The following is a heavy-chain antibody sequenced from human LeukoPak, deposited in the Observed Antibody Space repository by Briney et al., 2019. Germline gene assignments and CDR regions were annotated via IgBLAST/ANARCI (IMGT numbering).Heavy chain of an antibody. Sequence: SVKVSCKASGGTFSSYAISWVRQAPGQGLEWMGGIIPIFGTANYAQKFQGRVTITADESTSAAYMELSSLRSEDTAVYYCAVRCSSTSCYARRFDYWGQGTLVTVSS. CDR3: AVRCSSTSCYARRFDY. D-gene: IGHD2-2*01. CDR2: IIPIFGTA. J-gene: IGHJ4*02. V-gene: IGHV1-69*13. CDR1: GGTFSSYA.